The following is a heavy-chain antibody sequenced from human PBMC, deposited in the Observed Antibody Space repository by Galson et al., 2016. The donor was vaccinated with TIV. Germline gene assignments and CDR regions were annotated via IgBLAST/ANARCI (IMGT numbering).Heavy chain of an antibody. Sequence: SVKVSCKASGGPFSSYATTWVRQAPGQGLEWVGRIIPIFRTTNYAQRFQGGVTITADEFTGAAYMELNSLRSDDTAVYFCAKESGYNSGYITDWGQGTLVTVSS. CDR1: GGPFSSYA. CDR3: AKESGYNSGYITD. J-gene: IGHJ1*01. CDR2: IIPIFRTT. V-gene: IGHV1-69*13. D-gene: IGHD5-18*01.